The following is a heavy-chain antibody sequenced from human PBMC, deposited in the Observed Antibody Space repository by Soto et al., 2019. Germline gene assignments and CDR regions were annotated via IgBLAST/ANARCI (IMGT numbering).Heavy chain of an antibody. CDR3: AKDRRGALQWLFDY. J-gene: IGHJ4*02. Sequence: QVQLVESGGGVVQPGRSLRLSCAASGFTLSSNGMHWVRQAPGKGLEWVAVISYDGSNKYYEDSVKGRFTISRDNSKNTLYLQMNSLRAEDTAVYYCAKDRRGALQWLFDYWGQVTLVTVSS. CDR2: ISYDGSNK. V-gene: IGHV3-30*18. CDR1: GFTLSSNG. D-gene: IGHD3-3*01.